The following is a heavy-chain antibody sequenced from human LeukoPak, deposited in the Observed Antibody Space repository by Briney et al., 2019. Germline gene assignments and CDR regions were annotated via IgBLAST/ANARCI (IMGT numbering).Heavy chain of an antibody. J-gene: IGHJ4*02. Sequence: GGSLRLSCAASGFTFSSYAMSRVRQAPGKGLEWVSAISGSGGSTYYADSVKGRFTISRDNSKNTLYLQMNSLRAEDTAVYYCAKSHEQKYCSSTNCYGDYWGQGTLVTVSS. CDR3: AKSHEQKYCSSTNCYGDY. CDR2: ISGSGGST. V-gene: IGHV3-23*01. CDR1: GFTFSSYA. D-gene: IGHD2-2*01.